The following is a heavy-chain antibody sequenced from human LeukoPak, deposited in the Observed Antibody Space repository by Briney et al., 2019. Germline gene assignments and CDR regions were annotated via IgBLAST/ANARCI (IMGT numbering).Heavy chain of an antibody. V-gene: IGHV4-59*08. Sequence: SETLSLTCTVSGGSITNYYWSWIRQPPGKGLEWIGYTYYSGSTNYNPSLKSRVTISVDKSKNQFSLKLSSVTAADTAVYYCARTDADYDDYGRDYYYYMDVWGKGTTVTVSS. CDR1: GGSITNYY. J-gene: IGHJ6*03. CDR3: ARTDADYDDYGRDYYYYMDV. CDR2: TYYSGST. D-gene: IGHD4-17*01.